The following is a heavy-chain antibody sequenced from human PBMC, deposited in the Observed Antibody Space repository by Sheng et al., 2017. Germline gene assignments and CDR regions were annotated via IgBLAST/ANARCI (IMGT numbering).Heavy chain of an antibody. CDR1: GGSISSSSYW. CDR3: ARGSCSGGSCSPPYWYFDL. Sequence: QLQLQESGPGLVKPSETLSLTCTVSGGSISSSSYWWGWLRQPPGKGLEWIGSIYYGGSTYYNPSLKSRLSISVDTSKNQFSLKLSAVTAADTAVLFCARGSCSGGSCSPPYWYFDLWGRGTLV. D-gene: IGHD2-15*01. CDR2: IYYGGST. V-gene: IGHV4-39*07. J-gene: IGHJ2*01.